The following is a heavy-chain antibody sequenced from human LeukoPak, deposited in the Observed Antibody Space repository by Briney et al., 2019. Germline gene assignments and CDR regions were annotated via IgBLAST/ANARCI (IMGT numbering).Heavy chain of an antibody. CDR1: GFTFSSYS. J-gene: IGHJ4*02. Sequence: PGGSLRLSCAASGFTFSSYSMNWVRQAPGKGLEWVSSISSSSSYIYYADSVKGRFTISRDNAKNSLYLQMNSLRAEDTAVYYCARAGMRESDGYNSYWGQGTLVTVSS. D-gene: IGHD5-24*01. CDR3: ARAGMRESDGYNSY. CDR2: ISSSSSYI. V-gene: IGHV3-21*01.